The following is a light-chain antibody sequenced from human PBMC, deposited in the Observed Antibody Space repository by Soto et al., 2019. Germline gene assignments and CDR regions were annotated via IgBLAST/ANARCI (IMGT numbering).Light chain of an antibody. V-gene: IGKV3-20*01. CDR3: QQYGTAPYT. J-gene: IGKJ2*01. CDR1: QSVASSY. Sequence: ETVVKQSPVTLSLSPGEGATLSCRASQSVASSYLAWYQQKPGQAPRLLIHGTSNRASGIPDRFSGSGSGTDFTLTISRLEPEDFAVYYCQQYGTAPYTFGQGTTLEYK. CDR2: GTS.